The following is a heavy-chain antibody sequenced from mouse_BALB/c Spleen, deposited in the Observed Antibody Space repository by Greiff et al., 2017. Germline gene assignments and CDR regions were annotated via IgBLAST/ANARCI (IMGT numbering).Heavy chain of an antibody. CDR3: ARNPHYYGSRIWYFDV. V-gene: IGHV5-6-5*01. CDR1: GFTFSSYA. J-gene: IGHJ1*01. D-gene: IGHD1-1*01. CDR2: ISSGGST. Sequence: DVQLVESGGGLVKPGGSLKLSCAASGFTFSSYAMSWVRQTPEKRLEWVASISSGGSTYYPDSVKGRFTISRDNARNILYLQMSSLRSEDTAMYYCARNPHYYGSRIWYFDVWGAGTTVTVSS.